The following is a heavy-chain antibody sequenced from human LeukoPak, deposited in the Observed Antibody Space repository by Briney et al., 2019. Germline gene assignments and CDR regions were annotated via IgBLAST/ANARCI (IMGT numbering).Heavy chain of an antibody. CDR3: ARDYVSDVKRRITIFGVGPAGAFDI. D-gene: IGHD3-3*01. V-gene: IGHV1-2*02. Sequence: ASVKVSCKASGYTFTGYYMHWVRQAPGQGLEWMGWINPNSGGTNYAQKFRGRVTMTRDTSISTAYMELSRLRSDDTAVYYCARDYVSDVKRRITIFGVGPAGAFDIWGQGTMVTVSS. J-gene: IGHJ3*02. CDR2: INPNSGGT. CDR1: GYTFTGYY.